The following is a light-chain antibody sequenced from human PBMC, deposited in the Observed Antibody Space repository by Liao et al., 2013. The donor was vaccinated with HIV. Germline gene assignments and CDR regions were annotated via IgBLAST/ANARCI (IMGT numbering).Light chain of an antibody. CDR3: QAWDSSTGV. CDR1: NIGSKS. Sequence: SYVLTQPPSVSVAPGKTARITCGGNNIGSKSVHWYQQKPGQAPVLVIYYDSDRPSGIPERFSGSNSGNTATLTIGGTQAMDEADYYCQAWDSSTGVFGGGTKLTVL. V-gene: IGLV3-21*01. J-gene: IGLJ2*01. CDR2: YDS.